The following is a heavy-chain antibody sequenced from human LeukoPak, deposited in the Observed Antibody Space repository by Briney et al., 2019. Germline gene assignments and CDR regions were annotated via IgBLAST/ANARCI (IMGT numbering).Heavy chain of an antibody. CDR2: INHSGST. V-gene: IGHV4-34*01. Sequence: GSLRLSCAASRFTFSDYFMNWIRQAPGKGLEWIGEINHSGSTNYNPSLKSRVTISVDTSKNQFSLKLSSVTAADTAVYYCARGRSYYDFWSGYAPFDYWGQGTLVTVSS. CDR1: RFTFSDYF. J-gene: IGHJ4*02. D-gene: IGHD3-3*01. CDR3: ARGRSYYDFWSGYAPFDY.